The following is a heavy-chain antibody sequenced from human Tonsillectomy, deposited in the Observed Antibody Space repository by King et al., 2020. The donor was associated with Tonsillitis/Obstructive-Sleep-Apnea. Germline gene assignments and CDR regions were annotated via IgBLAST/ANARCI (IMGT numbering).Heavy chain of an antibody. CDR1: GGTFSSYA. CDR3: ARVGGYDFIPPHHFDI. J-gene: IGHJ3*02. Sequence: QLVQSGAEVKKPGSSVKVSCKASGGTFSSYAISWVQQAPGQGLEWMGGIIPIFGTANYAQKFQGRVTITADESTSTAYMELSSLRSEDTAVYYCARVGGYDFIPPHHFDIWGQGTMVTVSS. V-gene: IGHV1-69*01. CDR2: IIPIFGTA. D-gene: IGHD5-12*01.